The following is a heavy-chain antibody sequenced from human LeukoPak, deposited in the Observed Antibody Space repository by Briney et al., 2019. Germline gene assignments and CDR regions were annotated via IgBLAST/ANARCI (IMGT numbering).Heavy chain of an antibody. CDR2: IYYSGTA. Sequence: PSETLSLTCTVSGGSISSGSYYWGWIRQPPGKGLEWIGSIYYSGTAYYNPSLKSRVTISVGTSKKQFSLKLSSVTAADTAVYYCARVDGGLLWFGSPHYYYYMDVWGKGTTVTVSS. J-gene: IGHJ6*03. V-gene: IGHV4-39*07. D-gene: IGHD3-10*01. CDR3: ARVDGGLLWFGSPHYYYYMDV. CDR1: GGSISSGSYY.